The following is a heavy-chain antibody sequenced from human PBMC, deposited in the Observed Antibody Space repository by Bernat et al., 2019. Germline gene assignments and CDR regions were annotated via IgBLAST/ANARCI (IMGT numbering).Heavy chain of an antibody. Sequence: QVQLQESGPGLVKPSETLSLACTVSGGSISSYYWSWIRQPPGKGLECIGYIYNTGRTNYNPSLKGRVTISVDPSKNQFSLTLTSVTAADTAVYYCASLYGDYDWFDPWGQGTLVTVSS. J-gene: IGHJ5*02. CDR3: ASLYGDYDWFDP. D-gene: IGHD4-17*01. CDR1: GGSISSYY. CDR2: IYNTGRT. V-gene: IGHV4-59*08.